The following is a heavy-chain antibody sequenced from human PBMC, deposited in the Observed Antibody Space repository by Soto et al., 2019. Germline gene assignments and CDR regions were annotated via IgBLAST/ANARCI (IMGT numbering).Heavy chain of an antibody. CDR1: GYSFTSYW. CDR3: ARHLSRRIAAAGTSQYYFHY. Sequence: PGESLKISCKGSGYSFTSYWISWVRQMPGKGLEWMGRIDPSDSYTNYSPSFQGHVTISADKSISTAYLQWSSLKASDTAMYYCARHLSRRIAAAGTSQYYFHYCCQGTLGTVSS. V-gene: IGHV5-10-1*01. CDR2: IDPSDSYT. D-gene: IGHD6-13*01. J-gene: IGHJ4*02.